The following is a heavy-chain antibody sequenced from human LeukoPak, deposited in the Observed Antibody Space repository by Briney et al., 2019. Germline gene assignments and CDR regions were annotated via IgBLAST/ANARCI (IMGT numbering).Heavy chain of an antibody. Sequence: GGSLRLSCAASGFTFSSYSMNWVRQAPGKGLEWVSYISSSSSTIYYSDSVKGRFTISRDNAKNSLYLQMNSLRAEDTAVYYCARKGIAVAAPFDYWGQGTLVTVSS. V-gene: IGHV3-48*01. CDR3: ARKGIAVAAPFDY. J-gene: IGHJ4*02. D-gene: IGHD6-19*01. CDR1: GFTFSSYS. CDR2: ISSSSSTI.